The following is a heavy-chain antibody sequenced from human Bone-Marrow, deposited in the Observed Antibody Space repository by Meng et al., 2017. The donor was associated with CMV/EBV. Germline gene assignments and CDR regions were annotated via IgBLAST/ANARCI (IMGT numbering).Heavy chain of an antibody. CDR2: TRNKANSYTT. Sequence: GESLKISCAVSGFSISDHYMDWVRQAPGKGLEWVARTRNKANSYTTEYAASAKGRFTISRDDSKNSLYLQMNSLKTEDTAVYYCCRGATGTDYSYNGMDVWGQGATVTVSS. V-gene: IGHV3-72*01. CDR1: GFSISDHY. D-gene: IGHD4-11*01. CDR3: CRGATGTDYSYNGMDV. J-gene: IGHJ6*02.